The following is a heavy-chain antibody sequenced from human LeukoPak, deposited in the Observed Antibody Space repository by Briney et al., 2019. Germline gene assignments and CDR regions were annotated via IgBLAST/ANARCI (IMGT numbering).Heavy chain of an antibody. D-gene: IGHD6-13*01. CDR3: ARGGILYGMDV. J-gene: IGHJ6*02. CDR2: ISGSGGNT. Sequence: PGGSLRLSCAASRFTFSAYSMTWVRQAPGKGLEWVSAISGSGGNTYYADSVKGRFTISRDNSKNTLYLQMNSLRAVDTAAYYCARGGILYGMDVWGQGTTVTVSS. CDR1: RFTFSAYS. V-gene: IGHV3-23*01.